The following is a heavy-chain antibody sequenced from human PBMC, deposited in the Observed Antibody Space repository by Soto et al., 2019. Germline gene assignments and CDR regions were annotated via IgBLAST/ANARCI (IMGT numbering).Heavy chain of an antibody. Sequence: EVQLVESGGGLVQPGGSLRLSCAASGFTFSSYWMHWVRQAPGKGLVWVSRINSDGSSTSYADSVKGRFTISRDNAKNTLYLQMNSLRAEDTAVYCCARGGYSYGLRNDIVWGQGTTVTVSS. CDR1: GFTFSSYW. CDR3: ARGGYSYGLRNDIV. J-gene: IGHJ6*02. CDR2: INSDGSST. V-gene: IGHV3-74*01. D-gene: IGHD5-18*01.